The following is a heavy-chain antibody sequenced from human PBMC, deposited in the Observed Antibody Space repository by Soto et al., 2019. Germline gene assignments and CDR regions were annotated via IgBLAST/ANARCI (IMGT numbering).Heavy chain of an antibody. D-gene: IGHD3-16*01. CDR2: IIPILGIA. V-gene: IGHV1-69*04. J-gene: IGHJ5*02. Sequence: ASVKVSCKASGYTFTSYAMHWVRQAPGQGLEWMGRIIPILGIANYAQKFQGRVTITADKSTSTAYMELSSLRSEDTAVYYCARVFGGRVSWFDPWGQGTLVTVSS. CDR1: GYTFTSYA. CDR3: ARVFGGRVSWFDP.